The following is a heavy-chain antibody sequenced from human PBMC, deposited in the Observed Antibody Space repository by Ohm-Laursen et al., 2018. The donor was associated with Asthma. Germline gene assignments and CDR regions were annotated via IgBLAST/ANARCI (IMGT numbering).Heavy chain of an antibody. CDR2: ISSGSSYI. J-gene: IGHJ5*02. V-gene: IGHV3-21*01. CDR1: GFTFESYW. Sequence: SLRLSCAASGFTFESYWMNWVRQAPGKGLEWVSSISSGSSYINYADSVKGRFTISRDNAENSVFLQMNSLRAEDTAVYYCVRGLKVNYAFDPWGQGTLVTVSS. D-gene: IGHD3-3*01. CDR3: VRGLKVNYAFDP.